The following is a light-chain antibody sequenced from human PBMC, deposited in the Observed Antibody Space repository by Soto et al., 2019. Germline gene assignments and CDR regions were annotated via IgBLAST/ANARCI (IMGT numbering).Light chain of an antibody. Sequence: EVVMTQSPATLSVSPGERATLSCRASQRVASNLAWYQQKPGQAPRLLIYGASTRATGIPARFSGSGSGTEFTLAISSLQSEDFAVYYCQQHNNWPRTFGQGTKVDI. CDR3: QQHNNWPRT. J-gene: IGKJ1*01. CDR2: GAS. CDR1: QRVASN. V-gene: IGKV3-15*01.